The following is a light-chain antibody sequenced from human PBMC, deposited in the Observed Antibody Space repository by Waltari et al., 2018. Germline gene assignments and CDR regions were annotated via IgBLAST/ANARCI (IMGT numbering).Light chain of an antibody. CDR1: SGSVSSTSY. J-gene: IGLJ3*02. CDR3: SMYMGSGVWV. V-gene: IGLV8-61*01. Sequence: QTVVTQEPSLSVSPGGPVPLTCAFSSGSVSSTSYPTWYQQTPGQPPRTLVYKGISRSSGVPDRFSGSILGNTAALTITGAQADDESDYYCSMYMGSGVWVFGGGTKLTVL. CDR2: KGI.